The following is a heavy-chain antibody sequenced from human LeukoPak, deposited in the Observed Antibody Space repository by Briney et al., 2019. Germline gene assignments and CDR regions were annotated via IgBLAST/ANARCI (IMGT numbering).Heavy chain of an antibody. CDR2: ISSSSSYI. V-gene: IGHV3-21*01. D-gene: IGHD4-17*01. Sequence: GGSLRLSCAASGFTFSSYSMNWVRQAPGKGLGWVSSISSSSSYIYYADSVKGRFTISRDNAKNSLYLQMNSLRAEDTAVYYCARQDYGDYTYGDWGQGTLVTVSS. J-gene: IGHJ4*02. CDR3: ARQDYGDYTYGD. CDR1: GFTFSSYS.